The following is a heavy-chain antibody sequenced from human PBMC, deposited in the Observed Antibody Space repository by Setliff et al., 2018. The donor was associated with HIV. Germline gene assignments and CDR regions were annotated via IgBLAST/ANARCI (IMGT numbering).Heavy chain of an antibody. CDR3: ATRIRDGHRGYGYFDF. D-gene: IGHD5-12*01. J-gene: IGHJ4*02. CDR2: FDPEDNKI. Sequence: ASVKVSCKDSGYTVTELSINWVRQAPGKGPEWMGGFDPEDNKIVYAQKFQGRVTTTEDTSTDPAYMVLSSLRPEDTAVYYCATRIRDGHRGYGYFDFWGQGTLVTVSS. V-gene: IGHV1-24*01. CDR1: GYTVTELS.